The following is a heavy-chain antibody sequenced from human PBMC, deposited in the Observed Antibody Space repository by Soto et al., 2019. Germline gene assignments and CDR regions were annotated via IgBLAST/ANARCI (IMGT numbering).Heavy chain of an antibody. J-gene: IGHJ4*01. CDR2: INNRGGTT. D-gene: IGHD3-10*01. CDR1: GFTFSSYG. V-gene: IGHV3-23*04. Sequence: EVQLVESGGGLGQPGGSLRLSCAASGFTFSSYGMSWVRQAPGKGLEWVSSINNRGGTTYYADSVKGRFTISRDNSKNTLYLQMNSLRAEDTAVYYCATGGFGDLLFDYWGHGTLVTVSS. CDR3: ATGGFGDLLFDY.